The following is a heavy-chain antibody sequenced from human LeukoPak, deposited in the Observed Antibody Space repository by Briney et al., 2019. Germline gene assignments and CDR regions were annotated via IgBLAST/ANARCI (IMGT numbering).Heavy chain of an antibody. CDR2: ISVSSTT. CDR1: GFTFSSYA. CDR3: ARVIGWDEPFDL. J-gene: IGHJ3*01. V-gene: IGHV3-23*01. Sequence: PGGSLRLSCAASGFTFSSYAMSWVRQAPGKGLEWVSAISVSSTTYYADSVMGRFTISRDNSKNTLYLQMNSLRVEDTAVYYCARVIGWDEPFDLWGHGTLVTVSS. D-gene: IGHD1-26*01.